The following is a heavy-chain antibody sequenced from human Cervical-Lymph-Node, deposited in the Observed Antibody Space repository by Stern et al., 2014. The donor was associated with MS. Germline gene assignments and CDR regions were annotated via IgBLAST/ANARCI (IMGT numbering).Heavy chain of an antibody. CDR1: GGTFSSYA. CDR2: IIPIFGTA. CDR3: AREGYYGSGSYDV. D-gene: IGHD3-10*01. Sequence: VHLVESGAEVKKPGSSVKVSCKASGGTFSSYAISWVRQAPGQGLEWMGGIIPIFGTANYAQKFQGRVTITADESTSTAYMELSSLRSEDTAVYYCAREGYYGSGSYDVWGQGTLVTVSS. J-gene: IGHJ4*02. V-gene: IGHV1-69*01.